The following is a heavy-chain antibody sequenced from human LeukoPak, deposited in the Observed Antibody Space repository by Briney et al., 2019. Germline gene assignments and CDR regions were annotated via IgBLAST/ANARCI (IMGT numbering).Heavy chain of an antibody. CDR2: IYSSGST. Sequence: PSETLSLTCTVSGGSINSYYWSWIRQPAGKGLEWIGRIYSSGSTNYNPSLKSRVSKSVDTSKNQFSLKLTSVTAADTAVYYCARGGKATVVTMWGQGILVTVSS. CDR3: ARGGKATVVTM. J-gene: IGHJ4*02. V-gene: IGHV4-4*07. D-gene: IGHD4-23*01. CDR1: GGSINSYY.